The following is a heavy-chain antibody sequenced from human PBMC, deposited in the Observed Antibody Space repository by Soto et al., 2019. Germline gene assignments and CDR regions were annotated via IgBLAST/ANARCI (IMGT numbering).Heavy chain of an antibody. CDR1: GFTFSNYA. CDR3: ARARGGGWLVISHYFDY. CDR2: LSYDGSNI. Sequence: QVQLVESGGGVVQPGRSLRLSCAASGFTFSNYAMHWVRQAPGKGLEWVAVLSYDGSNIHYADSVKGRFTISRDKSKNTLYLQMNSLRAEDTAVYYCARARGGGWLVISHYFDYWGQGTLVTVSS. J-gene: IGHJ4*02. V-gene: IGHV3-30-3*01. D-gene: IGHD6-19*01.